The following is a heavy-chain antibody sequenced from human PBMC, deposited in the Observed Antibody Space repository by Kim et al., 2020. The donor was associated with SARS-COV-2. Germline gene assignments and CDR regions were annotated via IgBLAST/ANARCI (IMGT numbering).Heavy chain of an antibody. Sequence: SVKVSCKASGGTFSSYAISWVRQAPGQGLEWMGGIIPIFGTVNYAQKFQGRVTITTDESTSTAYMELSSLRSEDTAVYYCAKGEVFCSSTSCYNYYYGMDVWGQGTTVTVSS. CDR2: IIPIFGTV. J-gene: IGHJ6*02. V-gene: IGHV1-69*05. D-gene: IGHD2-2*02. CDR1: GGTFSSYA. CDR3: AKGEVFCSSTSCYNYYYGMDV.